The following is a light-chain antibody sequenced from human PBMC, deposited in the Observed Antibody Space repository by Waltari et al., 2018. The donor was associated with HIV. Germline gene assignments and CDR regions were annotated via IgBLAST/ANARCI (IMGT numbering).Light chain of an antibody. CDR3: SSYSRTSTFV. J-gene: IGLJ1*01. CDR2: DVI. V-gene: IGLV2-14*03. CDR1: RSDLGDYDF. Sequence: QSALTQPASVSGSPGQSITISCTGTRSDLGDYDFVAWYQQHPGKAPKLMIYDVIQRPSGVSFRFSGSKSGNTASLTISGLQAEDEADYYCSSYSRTSTFVFGTGTKVTVL.